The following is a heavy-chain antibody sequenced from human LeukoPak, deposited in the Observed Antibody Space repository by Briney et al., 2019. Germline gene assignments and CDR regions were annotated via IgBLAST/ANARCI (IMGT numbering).Heavy chain of an antibody. D-gene: IGHD6-6*01. CDR1: GFTFGDYA. CDR3: TLIAARPSDY. J-gene: IGHJ4*02. Sequence: GRSLRLSCTASGFTFGDYAMSWFRQAPGKGLGWVGFIRSKAYGGTTEYAASVKGRFTISRDDSKSIAYMQMNSLKTEDTAVYYCTLIAARPSDYWGQGILVTVSS. V-gene: IGHV3-49*03. CDR2: IRSKAYGGTT.